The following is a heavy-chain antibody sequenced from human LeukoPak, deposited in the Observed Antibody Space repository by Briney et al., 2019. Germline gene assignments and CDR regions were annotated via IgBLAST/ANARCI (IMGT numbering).Heavy chain of an antibody. J-gene: IGHJ4*02. CDR1: GGSISSSSYY. CDR3: ARGRITMIVVVIPPDY. Sequence: SGTLSLTCTVSGGSISSSSYYWGWIRQPPGKGLEWIGSIYYSGSTYYNPSLKSRVTISVDTSKNQFSLKLSSVTAADTAVYYCARGRITMIVVVIPPDYWGQGTLVTVSS. V-gene: IGHV4-39*07. D-gene: IGHD3-22*01. CDR2: IYYSGST.